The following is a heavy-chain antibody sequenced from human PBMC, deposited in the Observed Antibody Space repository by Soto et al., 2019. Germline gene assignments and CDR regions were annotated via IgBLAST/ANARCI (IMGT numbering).Heavy chain of an antibody. CDR2: IIPIFGTA. D-gene: IGHD6-13*01. CDR3: ARDSSSWYYFDY. Sequence: SVKVSCKASGGTFSSYAISWVRQAPGQGLEWMGGIIPIFGTANYAQKFQGRVTITADESTSTAYMELSSLRSEDTAVYYCARDSSSWYYFDYWGQGTLVTVSS. CDR1: GGTFSSYA. J-gene: IGHJ4*02. V-gene: IGHV1-69*13.